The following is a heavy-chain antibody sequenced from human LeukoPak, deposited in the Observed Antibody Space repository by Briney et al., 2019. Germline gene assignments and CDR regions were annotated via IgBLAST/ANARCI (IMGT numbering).Heavy chain of an antibody. J-gene: IGHJ5*02. CDR3: ARDWEYGDYGPGGWFDP. D-gene: IGHD4-17*01. Sequence: ASVKVSCKASGYTFTRYAMNWVRQAPGQGLEWMGWINTNTGSPTYAQGFTGRFVFSLDTSVSTAYLQISSLKAEDTAVYYCARDWEYGDYGPGGWFDPWGRGTLVTVSS. CDR2: INTNTGSP. CDR1: GYTFTRYA. V-gene: IGHV7-4-1*02.